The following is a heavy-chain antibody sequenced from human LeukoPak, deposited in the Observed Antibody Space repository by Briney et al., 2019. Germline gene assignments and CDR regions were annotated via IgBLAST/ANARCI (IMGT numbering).Heavy chain of an antibody. D-gene: IGHD3-22*01. CDR1: GYTFTSYG. J-gene: IGHJ4*02. Sequence: ASVKVSCKASGYTFTSYGISWVRQAPGQGLEWMGWISAYNGNTNYAQKLQGRVTMTTDTSTSTAYMELRSLRSDDTAVYYCARDQLIVVAVRDFDYWGQGTLVTVSS. CDR3: ARDQLIVVAVRDFDY. CDR2: ISAYNGNT. V-gene: IGHV1-18*01.